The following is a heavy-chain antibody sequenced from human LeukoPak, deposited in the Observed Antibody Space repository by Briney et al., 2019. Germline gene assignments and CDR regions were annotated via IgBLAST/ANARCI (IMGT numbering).Heavy chain of an antibody. D-gene: IGHD3-16*02. CDR2: INHSGST. CDR3: ARAYDYVWGSYHFNFDY. J-gene: IGHJ4*02. Sequence: SETLSLTCAVYGGSFSGYYWSWIRQPPGKGLEWIGEINHSGSTNYNPSLKSRVTISVDTSKNQFSLKLSSVTAADTAVYYCARAYDYVWGSYHFNFDYWGQGTLVTVSS. V-gene: IGHV4-34*01. CDR1: GGSFSGYY.